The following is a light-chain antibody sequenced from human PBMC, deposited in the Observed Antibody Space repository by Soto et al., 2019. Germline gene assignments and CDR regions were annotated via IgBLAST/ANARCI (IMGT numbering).Light chain of an antibody. CDR1: QSISNS. CDR3: QQYKSYSPGT. Sequence: DIQMTQSPSTLSASVGDRFTITWRASQSISNSLAWYQQKPGKAPKLLVFDASSLESGVPSRFRGSGSGTQFTLTISSLRPDDFATYFCQQYKSYSPGTFGQGTKVDIK. CDR2: DAS. V-gene: IGKV1-5*01. J-gene: IGKJ1*01.